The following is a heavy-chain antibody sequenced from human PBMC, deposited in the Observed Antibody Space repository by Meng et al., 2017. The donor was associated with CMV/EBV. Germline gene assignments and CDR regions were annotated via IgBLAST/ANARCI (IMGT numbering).Heavy chain of an antibody. J-gene: IGHJ4*02. CDR2: IYSGGST. CDR3: ARDHSGPLSH. V-gene: IGHV3-66*01. D-gene: IGHD1-1*01. CDR1: GFTVSSNY. Sequence: VEVVGCGVGLVEPWGSLGASCAASGFTVSSNYMSWVRQAPGKGLEWVLVIYSGGSTYYADSVKGRFTISRDNSKNTLYLQMNSLRAEDTAVYYCARDHSGPLSHWGQGTLVTVSS.